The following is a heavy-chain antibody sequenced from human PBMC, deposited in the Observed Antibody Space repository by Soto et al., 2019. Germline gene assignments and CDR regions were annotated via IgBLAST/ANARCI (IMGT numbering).Heavy chain of an antibody. CDR1: GYTFTSYE. V-gene: IGHV1-8*01. J-gene: IGHJ4*02. Sequence: QVQLVQSGAEVKKPGASVKVSCKASGYTFTSYEINWVRQATGQGLEWMGWMNPNSGDTGYAQKFQGRVTMTRNTYISTAYMELSSLRSEATAVYYCARGELLWFGELLRWGQGTLVTVSS. D-gene: IGHD3-10*01. CDR3: ARGELLWFGELLR. CDR2: MNPNSGDT.